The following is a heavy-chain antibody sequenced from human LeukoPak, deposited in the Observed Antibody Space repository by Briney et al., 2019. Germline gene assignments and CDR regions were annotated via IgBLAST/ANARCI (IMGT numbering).Heavy chain of an antibody. CDR1: GGSVSDYY. V-gene: IGHV4-59*02. CDR3: ARALPYYYGSGTYIDY. J-gene: IGHJ4*02. D-gene: IGHD3-10*01. CDR2: IYHTGST. Sequence: SETLSLTCTISGGSVSDYYWSWIRQSPGKGLEWIGYIYHTGSTSYSPSLKSRVTISADTSQNQFSLKLSSVTAADTAVYYCARALPYYYGSGTYIDYWGQGTLVTVSS.